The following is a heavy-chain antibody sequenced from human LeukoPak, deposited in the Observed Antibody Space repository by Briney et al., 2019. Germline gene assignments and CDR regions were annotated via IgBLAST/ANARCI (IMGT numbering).Heavy chain of an antibody. CDR2: IYYSGST. D-gene: IGHD2-15*01. CDR3: ARHRGSGVLYYFDF. Sequence: PSETLSLTCTVSGGSISSSSYYWSWIRQPPGKGLEWIGYIYYSGSTNYNPSLKSRITISVDTSKNQFSLNLSSVTAADTAVYYCARHRGSGVLYYFDFWGQGALVTVSS. CDR1: GGSISSSSYY. V-gene: IGHV4-61*05. J-gene: IGHJ4*02.